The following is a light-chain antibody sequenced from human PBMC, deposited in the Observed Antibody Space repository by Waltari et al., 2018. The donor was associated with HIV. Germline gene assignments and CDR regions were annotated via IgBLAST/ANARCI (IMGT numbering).Light chain of an antibody. CDR2: AAS. CDR1: QDIADF. CDR3: QQYKSYPLT. V-gene: IGKV1-16*01. J-gene: IGKJ4*01. Sequence: DIQMTQSPSSLSASVGDSVTLTFRASQDIADFLTLFQHKPGKAPKSLIYAASFLQSGVPSRFRGRGSGTDFTLTIDNLQPEDFATYYCQQYKSYPLTFGGGTKVEMK.